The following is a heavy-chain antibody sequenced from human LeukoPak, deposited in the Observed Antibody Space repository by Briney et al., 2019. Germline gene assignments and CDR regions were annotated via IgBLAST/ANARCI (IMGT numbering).Heavy chain of an antibody. Sequence: SETLSLTCTVSGYSISSGYYWGWIRQPPEKGLEWIGSIYHSGSTYYNPSLKSRVTISVDTSKNQFSLKLSSVTAADTAVYYCARTINDYGDYWEGTALRWGQGTLVTVSS. D-gene: IGHD4-17*01. J-gene: IGHJ4*02. CDR2: IYHSGST. CDR1: GYSISSGYY. CDR3: ARTINDYGDYWEGTALR. V-gene: IGHV4-38-2*02.